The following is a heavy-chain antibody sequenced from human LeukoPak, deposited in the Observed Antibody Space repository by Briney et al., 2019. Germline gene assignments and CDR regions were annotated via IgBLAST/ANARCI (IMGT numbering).Heavy chain of an antibody. CDR3: ARGRLQLWMSPFDY. V-gene: IGHV4-34*01. CDR2: INHSGST. Sequence: SETLSLTCAVYGGSFSLYYWSWVRQPPGKGLEWIGEINHSGSTNYNPSLKSRVTVSLDTSRNQFSLKLSSVTAADTAVYYCARGRLQLWMSPFDYWGQGTLVTVSS. D-gene: IGHD5-18*01. CDR1: GGSFSLYY. J-gene: IGHJ4*02.